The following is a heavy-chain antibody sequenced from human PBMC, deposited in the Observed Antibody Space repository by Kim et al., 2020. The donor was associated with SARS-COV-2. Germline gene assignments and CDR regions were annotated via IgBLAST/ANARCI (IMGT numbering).Heavy chain of an antibody. V-gene: IGHV3-30*18. CDR1: GFTFSSYG. D-gene: IGHD2-2*01. CDR3: AKEVVPAATGYYYYYGMDV. Sequence: GGSLRLSCAASGFTFSSYGMHWVRQAPGKGLEWVAVISYDGSNKYYADSVKGRFTISRDNSKNTLYLQMNSLRAEDTAVYYCAKEVVPAATGYYYYYGMDVWGQGTTVTVSS. J-gene: IGHJ6*02. CDR2: ISYDGSNK.